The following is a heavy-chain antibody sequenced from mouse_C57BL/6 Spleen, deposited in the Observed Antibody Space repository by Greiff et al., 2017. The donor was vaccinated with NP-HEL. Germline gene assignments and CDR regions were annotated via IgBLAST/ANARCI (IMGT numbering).Heavy chain of an antibody. CDR2: ISYDGSN. CDR1: GYSITSGYY. D-gene: IGHD2-1*01. Sequence: ESGPGLVKPSQSLSLTCSVTGYSITSGYYWNWIRQFPGNKLEWMGYISYDGSNNYNPSLKNRISITRDTSKNQFFLKLNSVTTEDTATYYCARGGNYVEVWFAYWGQGTLVTVSA. CDR3: ARGGNYVEVWFAY. V-gene: IGHV3-6*01. J-gene: IGHJ3*01.